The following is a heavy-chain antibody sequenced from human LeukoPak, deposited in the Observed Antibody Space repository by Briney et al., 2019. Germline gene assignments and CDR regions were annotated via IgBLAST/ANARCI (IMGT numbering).Heavy chain of an antibody. J-gene: IGHJ5*02. CDR1: GFTFSS. V-gene: IGHV3-9*01. CDR3: AKDSGSSSGYESWFDP. Sequence: QSGGSLRLSCAASGFTFSSMTWVRQAPGKGLEWVSGISWSSDNIDYADSVKGRFTISRDNAKNSLYLQMNSLRVEDTALYYCAKDSGSSSGYESWFDPWGQGTLVTVSS. CDR2: ISWSSDNI. D-gene: IGHD5-12*01.